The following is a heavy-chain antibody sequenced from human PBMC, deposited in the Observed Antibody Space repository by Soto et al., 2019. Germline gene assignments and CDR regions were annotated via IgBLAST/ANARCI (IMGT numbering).Heavy chain of an antibody. CDR1: GGSVSSGSYR. CDR2: IFFTGTT. J-gene: IGHJ6*02. V-gene: IGHV4-61*01. CDR3: ARDGHGMDV. Sequence: QVQLQESGPGLVKPSETLSLTCTVSGGSVSSGSYRWSWIRQPPGKGLEWIGYIFFTGTTYYNPSLKSRVTISVDTSKNQFSLKLRSVTAADTAVYYCARDGHGMDVWGQGTTVTVSS.